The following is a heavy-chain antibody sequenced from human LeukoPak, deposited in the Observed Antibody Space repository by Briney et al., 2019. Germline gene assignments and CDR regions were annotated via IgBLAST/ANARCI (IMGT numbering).Heavy chain of an antibody. V-gene: IGHV4-61*02. J-gene: IGHJ4*02. CDR3: ARQMVYATFDY. CDR2: IYTSGSP. Sequence: SETLSLTCTVSGGSISSGSYYWSWIRQPAGKGLEWIGRIYTSGSPYFNPSLKSRVTISVDTSKNQFSLKLSSVTAADTAVYYCARQMVYATFDYWGQGTLVTVSS. D-gene: IGHD2-8*01. CDR1: GGSISSGSYY.